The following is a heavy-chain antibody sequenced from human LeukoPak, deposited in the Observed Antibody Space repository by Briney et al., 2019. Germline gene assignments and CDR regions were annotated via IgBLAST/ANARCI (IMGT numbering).Heavy chain of an antibody. Sequence: EASVKVSCKASGYTFTSYGISWVRQAPGQGLEWMGWISAYNGNTNYAQKLQGRVTMTTDTSTSTAYMELWSLRSDDTAVYYCARVLRYFDPRPLLDYYGMDVWGQGTTVTVSS. CDR2: ISAYNGNT. CDR1: GYTFTSYG. D-gene: IGHD3-9*01. J-gene: IGHJ6*02. V-gene: IGHV1-18*01. CDR3: ARVLRYFDPRPLLDYYGMDV.